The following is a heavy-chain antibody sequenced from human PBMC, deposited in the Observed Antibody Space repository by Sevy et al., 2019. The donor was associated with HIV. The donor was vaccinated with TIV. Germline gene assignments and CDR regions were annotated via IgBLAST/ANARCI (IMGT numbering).Heavy chain of an antibody. V-gene: IGHV2-5*02. D-gene: IGHD3-9*01. J-gene: IGHJ4*02. CDR2: IYWDDDK. CDR3: AHRRSKGITITEFDY. CDR1: GFSFSTSGVG. Sequence: SGPTLVKPTQTLTLTCTFSGFSFSTSGVGVGWIRQPPGKALEWLALIYWDDDKRYSPSLKSRLTITKETSKDQVVLKMANMDPVDTGTYYCAHRRSKGITITEFDYWGQGTLVTVSS.